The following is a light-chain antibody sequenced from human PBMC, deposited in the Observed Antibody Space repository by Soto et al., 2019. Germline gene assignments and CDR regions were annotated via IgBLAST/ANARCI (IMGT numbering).Light chain of an antibody. Sequence: EILMTQSPATLSASPGERVTLTCRASQSISRILAWYQQKPGKAPRLLIYGASTRATGIPARFSGSGSWTEFSLTIISVLSEDFAVYYCQQSKYWSYTFGQGTKVEVK. CDR2: GAS. CDR1: QSISRI. CDR3: QQSKYWSYT. V-gene: IGKV3-15*01. J-gene: IGKJ2*01.